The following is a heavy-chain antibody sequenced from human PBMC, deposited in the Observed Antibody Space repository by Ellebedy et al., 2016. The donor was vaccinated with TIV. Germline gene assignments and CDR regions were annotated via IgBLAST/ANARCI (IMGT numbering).Heavy chain of an antibody. CDR3: AREGSSSHSNLDY. V-gene: IGHV3-11*04. J-gene: IGHJ4*02. CDR1: GFAFSDHY. CDR2: IATGGSAM. Sequence: GESLKISCAASGFAFSDHYMSWLRRAPGRGLEWISYIATGGSAMYYADSVKGRFTVSRDDAKNSLYLQMNTLRAEDTALYYCAREGSSSHSNLDYWGQGTLVTVSS. D-gene: IGHD6-13*01.